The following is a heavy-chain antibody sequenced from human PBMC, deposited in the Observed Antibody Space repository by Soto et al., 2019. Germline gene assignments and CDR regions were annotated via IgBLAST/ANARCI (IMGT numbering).Heavy chain of an antibody. CDR1: GFTFSSYS. Sequence: EVQLVESGGGLVKPGGSLRLSCAASGFTFSSYSMNWVRQAPGKGLEWVSSISSSSGYIYYADSVKGRFTISRDNAKNSLYLQMNSLRAEDTAVYYCASLHPNYHYYYMDVWGKGTTVTVSS. CDR3: ASLHPNYHYYYMDV. V-gene: IGHV3-21*01. J-gene: IGHJ6*03. CDR2: ISSSSGYI.